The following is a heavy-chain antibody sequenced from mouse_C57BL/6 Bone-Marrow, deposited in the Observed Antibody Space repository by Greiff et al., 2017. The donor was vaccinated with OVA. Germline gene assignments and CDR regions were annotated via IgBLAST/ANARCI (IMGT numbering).Heavy chain of an antibody. CDR1: GYTFTSYW. J-gene: IGHJ3*01. CDR2: IYPGNSDT. Sequence: VQPQQSGTVLARPGASVKMSCKTSGYTFTSYWMHWVKQRPGQGLEWIGAIYPGNSDTSYNQKFKGKAKLTAVTSASTAYMELSSLTNEDSAVYYCTRANWDRTWFAYWGQGTLVTVSA. CDR3: TRANWDRTWFAY. D-gene: IGHD4-1*01. V-gene: IGHV1-5*01.